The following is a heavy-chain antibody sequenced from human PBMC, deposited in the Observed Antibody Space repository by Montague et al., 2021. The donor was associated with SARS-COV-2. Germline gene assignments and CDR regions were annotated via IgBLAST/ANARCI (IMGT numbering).Heavy chain of an antibody. CDR1: SPGTVSRNSG. Sequence: SETLSLTCPVPSPGTVSRNSGADWKSTRLNSSIKRIGIPSSAGKTYYNPSLKSRVTVAVDTSKNQFSLRLISLTAADTAMYYCARHVDTCGGNCRNWYFDLWGRGSLVTVSS. D-gene: IGHD4-23*01. J-gene: IGHJ2*01. V-gene: IGHV4-39*01. CDR2: PSSAGKT. CDR3: ARHVDTCGGNCRNWYFDL.